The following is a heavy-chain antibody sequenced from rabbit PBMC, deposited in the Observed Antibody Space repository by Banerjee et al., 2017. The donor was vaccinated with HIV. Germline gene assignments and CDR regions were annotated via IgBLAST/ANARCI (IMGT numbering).Heavy chain of an antibody. CDR1: GIDFSNNYY. CDR2: IGTSSGYT. CDR3: AKFVNYAAYGYGAFDA. D-gene: IGHD6-1*01. V-gene: IGHV1S45*01. Sequence: QEQLEESGGDLVKPGASLTLTCKASGIDFSNNYYMCWVRQAPGKGLELIACIGTSSGYTYYANWAKGRFTISKTSSTTVTLQMTSLTAADTATYFCAKFVNYAAYGYGAFDAWGPGTLVTVS. J-gene: IGHJ2*01.